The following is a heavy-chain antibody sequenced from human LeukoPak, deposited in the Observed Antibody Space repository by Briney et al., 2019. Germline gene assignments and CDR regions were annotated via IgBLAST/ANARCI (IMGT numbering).Heavy chain of an antibody. CDR2: INPSGGST. D-gene: IGHD3-10*01. Sequence: ASVKVPCKASGYTFTSYYMHWVRQAPGQGLEWMGIINPSGGSTSYTQKFQGRVTMTRDTSTSTVYMELSSLRSEDTAVYYCASSRGSGSYGFGMDVWGKGTTVTVSS. CDR3: ASSRGSGSYGFGMDV. CDR1: GYTFTSYY. V-gene: IGHV1-46*01. J-gene: IGHJ6*04.